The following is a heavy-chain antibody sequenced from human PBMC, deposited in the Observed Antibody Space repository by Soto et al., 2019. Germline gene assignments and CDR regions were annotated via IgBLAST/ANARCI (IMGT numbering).Heavy chain of an antibody. CDR3: ARDSGSYQRGIDY. CDR1: GGSISSGGYY. V-gene: IGHV4-31*03. Sequence: QVQLQESGPGLVKPSQTLSLTCTVSGGSISSGGYYWSWIRQHPGKGLEWIGYIYYSGSTYYNPSLQRRVTISVQTSKNQLSLKLSSVTAADTAVYYCARDSGSYQRGIDYWGQGTLVTVSS. CDR2: IYYSGST. D-gene: IGHD1-26*01. J-gene: IGHJ4*02.